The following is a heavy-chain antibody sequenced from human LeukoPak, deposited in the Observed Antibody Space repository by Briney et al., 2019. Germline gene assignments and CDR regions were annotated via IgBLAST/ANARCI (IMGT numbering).Heavy chain of an antibody. V-gene: IGHV3-7*05. D-gene: IGHD2/OR15-2a*01. CDR1: GFFFTNYW. J-gene: IGHJ6*02. Sequence: GGSLRLSCAASGFFFTNYWMSWVRQAPGKGLEWVANIKEDESEKYYVNSVKGRFTISRDNAKNSLFLHMNSLRAEDTAVYYCARIRVSSYYGMDIWGQGTTVTVSS. CDR2: IKEDESEK. CDR3: ARIRVSSYYGMDI.